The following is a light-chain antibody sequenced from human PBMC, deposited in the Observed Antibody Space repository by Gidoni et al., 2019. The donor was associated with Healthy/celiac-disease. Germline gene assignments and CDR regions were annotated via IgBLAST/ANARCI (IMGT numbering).Light chain of an antibody. J-gene: IGKJ2*01. CDR2: GAS. Sequence: EIVLTQSPGTLSFSPGERATLSCRASQSVSSSYLAWYQQKPGKAPRLLIYGASSGSGTDFTPTISRPGPEDVAVYYCQQYGSSLYTCGQXTKLEIK. V-gene: IGKV3-20*01. CDR3: QQYGSSLYT. CDR1: QSVSSSY.